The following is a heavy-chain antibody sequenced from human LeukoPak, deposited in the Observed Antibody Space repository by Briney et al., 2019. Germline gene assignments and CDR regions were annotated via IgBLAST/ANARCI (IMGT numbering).Heavy chain of an antibody. Sequence: GSLRLSCAASGFTFSSYAMSWIRQPPGKGLEWIGYFYYTGSTHYNPSLKSRVTISADTSRNQFSLKLSSVTAADTAVYYCARYSYDLGNFCQFDFWGQGTLVTVSS. J-gene: IGHJ4*02. CDR2: FYYTGST. CDR1: GFTFSSYA. CDR3: ARYSYDLGNFCQFDF. V-gene: IGHV4-59*01. D-gene: IGHD3-10*01.